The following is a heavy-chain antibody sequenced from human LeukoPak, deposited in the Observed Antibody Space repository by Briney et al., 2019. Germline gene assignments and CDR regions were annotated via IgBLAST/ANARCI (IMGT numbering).Heavy chain of an antibody. Sequence: SETLSLTCTVSGGSISSYYWSWIRQPPGKGLEWIGYIYYSGSTNYNPSLKSRVTISVDTSKNQFSLKLSSVTAADTAVYYCARRAYDSSGYYNTPFDYWGQGTLVTVSP. CDR2: IYYSGST. J-gene: IGHJ4*02. CDR1: GGSISSYY. D-gene: IGHD3-22*01. CDR3: ARRAYDSSGYYNTPFDY. V-gene: IGHV4-59*08.